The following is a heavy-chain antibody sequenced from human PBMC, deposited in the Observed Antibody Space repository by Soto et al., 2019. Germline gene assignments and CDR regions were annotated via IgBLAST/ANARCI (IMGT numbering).Heavy chain of an antibody. CDR3: ARVPAATVGCFDY. V-gene: IGHV3-74*01. CDR1: GFTFSGYW. CDR2: INSDGSGT. D-gene: IGHD2-2*01. J-gene: IGHJ4*02. Sequence: EVQLVESGGGLVQPGGSLRLSCAASGFTFSGYWMHWVRQAPGKGLVWVSRINSDGSGTSYADSVKGRFTISRDNTKNTLSLQMNSLRVEDTAVYYCARVPAATVGCFDYWGQGTLVTVS.